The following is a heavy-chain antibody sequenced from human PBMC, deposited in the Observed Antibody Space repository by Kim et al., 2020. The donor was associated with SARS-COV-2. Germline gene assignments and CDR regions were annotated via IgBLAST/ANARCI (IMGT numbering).Heavy chain of an antibody. D-gene: IGHD1-1*01. CDR2: INRGNGNT. V-gene: IGHV1-3*01. CDR1: GYTFTSYT. Sequence: ASVKVCKASGYTFTSYTIHWVRQAPGQRPEWMGSINRGNGNTRYSQKFQGRVSMTRDTSASTAYMELSSLVFEDTAVYFCVRGRTGPAWGQGTLVTVSS. J-gene: IGHJ4*02. CDR3: VRGRTGPA.